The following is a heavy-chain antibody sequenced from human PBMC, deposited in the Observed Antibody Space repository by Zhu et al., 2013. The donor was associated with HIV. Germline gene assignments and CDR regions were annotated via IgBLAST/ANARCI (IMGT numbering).Heavy chain of an antibody. CDR3: ARGRYYYDHDGYYHEYYQL. Sequence: QVQLVQSGAEVKKPGASVKVSCKASGYTFTSYGISWVRQAPGQGLEWMGWISAYNGKAKYARHLQDRVTMTVDISSSTAYLDLRSLRSDDTAIYYCARGRYYYDHDGYYHEYYQLWGQGTLVTVSS. CDR2: ISAYNGKA. CDR1: GYTFTSYG. V-gene: IGHV1-18*01. D-gene: IGHD3-22*01. J-gene: IGHJ1*01.